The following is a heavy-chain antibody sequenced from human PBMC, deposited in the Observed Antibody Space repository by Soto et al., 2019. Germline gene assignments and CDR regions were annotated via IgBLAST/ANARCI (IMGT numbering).Heavy chain of an antibody. V-gene: IGHV3-30*09. Sequence: GGSLRLSCLASGFIFRSYAMHWFRKAPGKGLEWVAVLTYDGANGYYADSVKGRFAISRDNSKSTLFLQMNSLRPEDTAVYYCSRKLIESYRSFDYWGQGTLVTVSS. CDR2: LTYDGANG. D-gene: IGHD3-10*01. CDR3: SRKLIESYRSFDY. CDR1: GFIFRSYA. J-gene: IGHJ4*02.